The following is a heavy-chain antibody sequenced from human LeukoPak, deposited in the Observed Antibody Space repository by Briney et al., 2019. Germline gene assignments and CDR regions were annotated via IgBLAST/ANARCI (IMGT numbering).Heavy chain of an antibody. D-gene: IGHD1-14*01. V-gene: IGHV4-39*01. CDR2: IYYSGST. J-gene: IGHJ4*02. CDR3: ARHKPPGRITRNYYFDY. Sequence: PSETLSLTCTVSGGSISSSSYYWGWIRRPPGKGLEWIGSIYYSGSTYYNPSLKSRVTISVDTSKNQFSLKLSSVTAADTAVYYCARHKPPGRITRNYYFDYWGQGTLVTVSS. CDR1: GGSISSSSYY.